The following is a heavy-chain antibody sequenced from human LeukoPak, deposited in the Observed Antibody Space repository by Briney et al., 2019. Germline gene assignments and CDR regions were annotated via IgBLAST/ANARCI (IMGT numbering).Heavy chain of an antibody. J-gene: IGHJ5*02. CDR1: GGTFSSYA. V-gene: IGHV1-69*04. CDR2: IIAILGIA. Sequence: SVKVSCKASGGTFSSYAISWVRQAPGQGLEWMGRIIAILGIANYAQKFQGRVTITADKSTSTAYMELSSLRSEDTAVYYCARVELWFGDPQNWFDPWGQGTLVTVSS. CDR3: ARVELWFGDPQNWFDP. D-gene: IGHD3-10*01.